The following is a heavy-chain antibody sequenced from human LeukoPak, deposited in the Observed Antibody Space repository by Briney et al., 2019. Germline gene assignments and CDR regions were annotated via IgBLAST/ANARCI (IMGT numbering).Heavy chain of an antibody. V-gene: IGHV4-59*01. Sequence: SETLSLTCTVSGGSISSYYWSWIRQPPGKGLEWIGYIYYSGSTNYNPSLKSRVTISVDTSKNQFSLKLSSVTAADTAVYYCARNPDYDILTGSTGLDYYYYYGMDVWGQGTTVTVSS. CDR2: IYYSGST. CDR1: GGSISSYY. CDR3: ARNPDYDILTGSTGLDYYYYYGMDV. J-gene: IGHJ6*02. D-gene: IGHD3-9*01.